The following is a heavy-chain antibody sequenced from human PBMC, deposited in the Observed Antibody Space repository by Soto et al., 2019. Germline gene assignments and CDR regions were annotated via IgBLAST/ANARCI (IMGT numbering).Heavy chain of an antibody. CDR3: AEDNCSGGSCYRSTFDY. Sequence: SVKVSCKASGGTFSSYAISWVRQAPGQGFEWMGGIIPIFGTANYAQKFQGRVTITADESTSTAYMELSSLRSEDTAVYYCAEDNCSGGSCYRSTFDYWGQGTLVTVSS. CDR1: GGTFSSYA. D-gene: IGHD2-15*01. CDR2: IIPIFGTA. V-gene: IGHV1-69*13. J-gene: IGHJ4*02.